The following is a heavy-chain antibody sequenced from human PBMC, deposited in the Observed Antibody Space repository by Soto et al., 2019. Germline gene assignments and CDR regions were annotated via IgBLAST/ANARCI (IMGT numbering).Heavy chain of an antibody. V-gene: IGHV1-24*01. Sequence: ASVKFSCKISGHTLTECSIHWVRQDPGKGLEWMGGFDPEGGEAIYAQKWHGRVTVTEDTVTDTAYMELSGLKSDDTAVYYCAHRPATRNYDFWSYEDWFDPWGQGTLVTVSS. D-gene: IGHD3-3*01. CDR1: GHTLTECS. CDR3: AHRPATRNYDFWSYEDWFDP. CDR2: FDPEGGEA. J-gene: IGHJ5*02.